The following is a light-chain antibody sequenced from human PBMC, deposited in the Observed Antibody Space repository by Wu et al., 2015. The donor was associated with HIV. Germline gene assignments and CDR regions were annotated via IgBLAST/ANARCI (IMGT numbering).Light chain of an antibody. CDR1: QSVSSN. CDR2: GTS. J-gene: IGKJ3*01. Sequence: EIVMTQSPATLSLSPGEGATLSCRASQSVSSNLAWYQQRPGQAPSLLIYGTSTRATGVPDRFVGSGSGTEFTLTISSIQSEDFAVYYCQQYNNWHLFTFGPGTKVDVK. CDR3: QQYNNWHLFT. V-gene: IGKV3-15*01.